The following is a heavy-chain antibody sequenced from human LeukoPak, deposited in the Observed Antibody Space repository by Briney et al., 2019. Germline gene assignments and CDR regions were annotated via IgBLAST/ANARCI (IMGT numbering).Heavy chain of an antibody. CDR3: ARRGYTYGCDY. Sequence: GGSLRLSCAVSGFTVSSNYMSWVRQAPGKGLEWISVIFRGGNTYYADSVRGRFTISRDNSKNTLYLQMNSLRAEDTAVCYCARRGYTYGCDYWGQGTLVAVSS. CDR1: GFTVSSNY. CDR2: IFRGGNT. V-gene: IGHV3-53*01. J-gene: IGHJ4*02. D-gene: IGHD5-18*01.